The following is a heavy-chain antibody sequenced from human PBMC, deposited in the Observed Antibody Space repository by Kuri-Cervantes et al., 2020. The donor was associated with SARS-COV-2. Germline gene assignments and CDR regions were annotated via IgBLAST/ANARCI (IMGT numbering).Heavy chain of an antibody. J-gene: IGHJ4*02. Sequence: GGSLRLSCAASGFTFSSYAMSWVRQAPGKGLEWVSAISGSGGSTYYADSVKGRFTISRDNAKNSLYLQMNSLRAEDTAVYYCASNGWGFRNPGGVSGFDYWGQGTLVTVSS. CDR1: GFTFSSYA. CDR3: ASNGWGFRNPGGVSGFDY. D-gene: IGHD3-16*01. V-gene: IGHV3-23*01. CDR2: ISGSGGST.